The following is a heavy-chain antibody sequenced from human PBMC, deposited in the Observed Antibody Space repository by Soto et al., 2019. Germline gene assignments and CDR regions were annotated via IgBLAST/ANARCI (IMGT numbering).Heavy chain of an antibody. CDR1: GFSFSNYW. Sequence: EVELVESGGGLVQPGGSLRLSCVASGFSFSNYWMTWVRQAPGKGLEWVANIKYDGIEIYYVDSVKGRFTISRDNAKNSLYLQMNSLRAEDTAVYYCARVTPSPVGANSFDHWGQGTLTTVSS. D-gene: IGHD1-26*01. CDR2: IKYDGIEI. J-gene: IGHJ4*02. V-gene: IGHV3-7*05. CDR3: ARVTPSPVGANSFDH.